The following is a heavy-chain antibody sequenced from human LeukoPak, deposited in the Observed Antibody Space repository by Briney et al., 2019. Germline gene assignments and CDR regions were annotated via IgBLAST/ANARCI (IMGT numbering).Heavy chain of an antibody. CDR1: GGSISSGSYY. V-gene: IGHV4-61*02. CDR3: ARGYSTAYGVVVY. D-gene: IGHD2-8*01. CDR2: IYTSGST. Sequence: PSQTLSLTCTVSGGSISSGSYYWSWIRQPAGKGLEWIGRIYTSGSTNYNPSLKSRVTISVDTSKNQFSLKLSSVTAADTAVYYCARGYSTAYGVVVYWGQGKLVTVSS. J-gene: IGHJ4*02.